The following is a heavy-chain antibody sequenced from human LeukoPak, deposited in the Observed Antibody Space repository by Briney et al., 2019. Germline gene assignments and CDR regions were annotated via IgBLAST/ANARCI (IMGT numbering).Heavy chain of an antibody. CDR2: IYYSGRT. V-gene: IGHV4-39*01. D-gene: IGHD3-22*01. CDR1: GDSVSRSDSY. CDR3: ARRRYYDGSGYLE. J-gene: IGHJ1*01. Sequence: SETLSLTCSVSGDSVSRSDSYWDWIRRPPGKGLEWIGTIYYSGRTYYSPSLKSRVTMSVDPSNNQFSLNLRSVTAADTALYYCARRRYYDGSGYLEWGQGTLLSVSS.